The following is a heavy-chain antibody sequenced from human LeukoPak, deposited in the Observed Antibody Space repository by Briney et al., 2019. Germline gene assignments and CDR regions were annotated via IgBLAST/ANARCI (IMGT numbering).Heavy chain of an antibody. CDR2: INPNSGVI. CDR3: ARADRLDGAPYPIGP. CDR1: GYTFTDYY. J-gene: IGHJ5*02. Sequence: ASVKVSCKTSGYTFTDYYMHWVRQAPGQGLEWMGWINPNSGVISSAQKFQGRVTMTRDTSINTVYMEVRWLTSDDTAIYYCARADRLDGAPYPIGPWGQGTLVTVSS. V-gene: IGHV1-2*02. D-gene: IGHD2-2*01.